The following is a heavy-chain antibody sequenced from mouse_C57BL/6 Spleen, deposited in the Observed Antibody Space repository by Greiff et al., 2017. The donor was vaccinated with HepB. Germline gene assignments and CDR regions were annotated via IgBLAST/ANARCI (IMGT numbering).Heavy chain of an antibody. V-gene: IGHV1-64*01. J-gene: IGHJ4*01. CDR2: IHPNSGST. Sequence: VQLQQSGAELVKPGASVKLSCKASGYTFTSYWMHWVKQRPGQGLEWIGMIHPNSGSTNYNEKFKSKATLTVDKSSSTAYMQLSSLTSEDSAVYYCARSRDEGYAMDYWGQGTSVTVSS. CDR1: GYTFTSYW. CDR3: ARSRDEGYAMDY. D-gene: IGHD3-3*01.